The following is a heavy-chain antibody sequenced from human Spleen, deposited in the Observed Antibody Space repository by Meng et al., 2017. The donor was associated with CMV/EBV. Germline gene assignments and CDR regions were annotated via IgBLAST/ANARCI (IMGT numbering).Heavy chain of an antibody. CDR1: GGSFSGYY. CDR2: INHSGST. Sequence: QVPLQQWGAGLLKPSETLSLTCAVYGGSFSGYYWSWIRQPPGKGLEWIGEINHSGSTNYNPSLKSRVTISVDTSKNQFSLKLSSVTAADTAVYYCAREPWFDPWGQGTLVTVSS. CDR3: AREPWFDP. D-gene: IGHD1-26*01. V-gene: IGHV4-34*01. J-gene: IGHJ5*02.